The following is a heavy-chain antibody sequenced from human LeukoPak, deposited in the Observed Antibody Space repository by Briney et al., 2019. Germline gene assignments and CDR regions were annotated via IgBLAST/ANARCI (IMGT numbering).Heavy chain of an antibody. CDR3: ARVKIQLWFYFDY. D-gene: IGHD5-18*01. Sequence: GGSLRLSCAASGLTLRSNYMSWVRQAPGKGLEGVSVIHTGGRKYFPDSVKDRFTISRSNSKTTLYMQMISLRAEDTAVYYCARVKIQLWFYFDYWGQGTLVTVSS. V-gene: IGHV3-53*04. J-gene: IGHJ4*02. CDR2: IHTGGRK. CDR1: GLTLRSNY.